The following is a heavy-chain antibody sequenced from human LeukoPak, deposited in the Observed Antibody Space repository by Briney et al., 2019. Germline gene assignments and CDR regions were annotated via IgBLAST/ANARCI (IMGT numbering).Heavy chain of an antibody. V-gene: IGHV4-59*08. D-gene: IGHD6-13*01. Sequence: SETLSLTCTVSGASIRNYYWSWIRQSPGKGLEWIGYIYYSGSTNYNPSLESRVAMSVDTSKNQFPLRLSSVTAADTATYYCARRYSSSWYVGFFDPWGQGTLVTVSS. CDR2: IYYSGST. CDR3: ARRYSSSWYVGFFDP. CDR1: GASIRNYY. J-gene: IGHJ5*02.